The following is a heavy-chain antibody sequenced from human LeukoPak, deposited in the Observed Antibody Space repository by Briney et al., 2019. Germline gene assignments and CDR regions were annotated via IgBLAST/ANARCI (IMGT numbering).Heavy chain of an antibody. CDR3: AKKATVTTYDY. CDR1: GFTFSSYN. Sequence: GGSLRLSCAASGFTFSSYNMNWVRQAPGKGLEWVSSISTSSSYIYYTDSVKGRFTISRDNAKNSLYLQMNSLRAEDTAVYYCAKKATVTTYDYWGQGTLVTVSS. CDR2: ISTSSSYI. D-gene: IGHD4-17*01. V-gene: IGHV3-21*04. J-gene: IGHJ4*02.